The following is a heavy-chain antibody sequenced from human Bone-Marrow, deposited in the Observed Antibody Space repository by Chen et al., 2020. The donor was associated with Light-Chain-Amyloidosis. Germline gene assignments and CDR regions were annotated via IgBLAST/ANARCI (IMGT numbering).Heavy chain of an antibody. CDR1: GFTFNDDW. CDR2: IKSDGSAT. Sequence: EVQLVESGGGLVQPGGSLRLACAACGFTFNDDWMHWVRQVPGKGLVWVARIKSDGSATNYADSVKGRFTVSRDNAKNTLYLQMKSLRAEDTAVYYCTRGDCTSTSCFLDFWGQGTLVTVSS. J-gene: IGHJ4*02. CDR3: TRGDCTSTSCFLDF. V-gene: IGHV3-74*01. D-gene: IGHD2-2*01.